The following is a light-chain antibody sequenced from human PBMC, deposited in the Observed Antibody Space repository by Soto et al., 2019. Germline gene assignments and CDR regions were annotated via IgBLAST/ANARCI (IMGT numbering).Light chain of an antibody. V-gene: IGLV2-23*01. J-gene: IGLJ2*01. CDR2: EAT. CDR3: SSYAASDLV. CDR1: SSDVGSYKL. Sequence: QSALTQPASVSGSPGQSITISCTRVSSDVGSYKLVAWYQQHPDTVPKLIIYEATKRPSGVSSRFSGSQSGNTASLTISGLQAEDEADYYCSSYAASDLVFGGGTKLTVL.